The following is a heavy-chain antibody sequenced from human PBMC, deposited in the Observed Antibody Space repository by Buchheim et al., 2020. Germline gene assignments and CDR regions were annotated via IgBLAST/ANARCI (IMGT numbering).Heavy chain of an antibody. D-gene: IGHD3-10*01. Sequence: QVQLQESGPGLVKPSGTLSLTCAVSGGSISSSDWWTWVRQPPGKGLEWIGEIYHSGSTNYNPSLKSRVTISVDKSKNQFSPKLNSVTAADTAVYYCAREGGSGSFYRDNWFDPWGQGTL. V-gene: IGHV4-4*02. J-gene: IGHJ5*02. CDR2: IYHSGST. CDR3: AREGGSGSFYRDNWFDP. CDR1: GGSISSSDW.